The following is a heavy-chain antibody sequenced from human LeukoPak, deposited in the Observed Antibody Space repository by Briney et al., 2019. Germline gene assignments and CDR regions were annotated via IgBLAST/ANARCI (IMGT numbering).Heavy chain of an antibody. V-gene: IGHV1-2*02. J-gene: IGHJ3*02. Sequence: ASVKVSCKASGYTFTGYHLHWVRQAPGQGLEWVGWFNPNTGGTNYAQKFQGRVTMTRDASISSVYMELSSLRSDDTAVYYCARSRRLGAFRDAFDIWGQGTMVTVSS. CDR3: ARSRRLGAFRDAFDI. D-gene: IGHD1-26*01. CDR1: GYTFTGYH. CDR2: FNPNTGGT.